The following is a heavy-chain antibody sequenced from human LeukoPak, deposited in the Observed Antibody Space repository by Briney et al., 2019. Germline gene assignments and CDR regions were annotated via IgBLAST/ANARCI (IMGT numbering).Heavy chain of an antibody. CDR1: GGSISSGTYY. CDR3: ARHDIPYSGWYPGPLDY. CDR2: IYYGGST. V-gene: IGHV4-39*01. Sequence: SETLSLTCTISGGSISSGTYYWGWIRQPPGKGLEWIGSIYYGGSTYYSPSLKSRVTISVDTPKNQISLKPSSVTAADTAVYYCARHDIPYSGWYPGPLDYWGQGTLVTVSS. J-gene: IGHJ4*02. D-gene: IGHD6-19*01.